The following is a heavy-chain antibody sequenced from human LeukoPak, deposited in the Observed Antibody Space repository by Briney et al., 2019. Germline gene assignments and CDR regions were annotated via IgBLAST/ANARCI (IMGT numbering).Heavy chain of an antibody. CDR3: ARGRSYYYDSSGYYEPPHY. J-gene: IGHJ4*02. V-gene: IGHV4-34*01. CDR1: GGSFSGYY. Sequence: PSETLFLTCAVYGGSFSGYYWSWIRQPPGKGLEWIGEVNHSGSTNYNPSLKSRVTISVDTSKNQFSLKLSSVTAADTAVYYCARGRSYYYDSSGYYEPPHYWGQGTLVTVYS. D-gene: IGHD3-22*01. CDR2: VNHSGST.